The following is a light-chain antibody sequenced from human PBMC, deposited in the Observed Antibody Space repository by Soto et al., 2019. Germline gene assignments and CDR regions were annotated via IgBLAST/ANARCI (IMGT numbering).Light chain of an antibody. CDR3: QQYGSSRLT. CDR1: QSVSSSF. J-gene: IGKJ4*01. Sequence: MLSQSPGTLSLSPGERATLSCRASQSVSSSFLTWYQQKPDQAPRLLIYGASSRATGIPDRFSGSGSGTDFTLTISRLEPEDFAVYYCQQYGSSRLTFGGGTKVDVK. V-gene: IGKV3-20*01. CDR2: GAS.